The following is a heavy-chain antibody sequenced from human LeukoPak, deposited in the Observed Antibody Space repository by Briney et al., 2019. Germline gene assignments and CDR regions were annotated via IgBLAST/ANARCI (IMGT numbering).Heavy chain of an antibody. Sequence: ASVSVSCTVSGYTLTELSMHWVRQAPGKGLEWMGGFDPEDGETIYAQKFQGRVTMTEDTSTDTAYMELSSLRSEDTAVYYCAMLTDSAAAGKNWFDPWGQGTLVAVSS. J-gene: IGHJ5*02. CDR2: FDPEDGET. CDR1: GYTLTELS. V-gene: IGHV1-24*01. D-gene: IGHD6-13*01. CDR3: AMLTDSAAAGKNWFDP.